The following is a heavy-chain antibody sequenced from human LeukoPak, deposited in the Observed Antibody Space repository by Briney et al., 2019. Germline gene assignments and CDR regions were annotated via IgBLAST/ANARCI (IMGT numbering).Heavy chain of an antibody. CDR1: GGSIYSHY. D-gene: IGHD6-19*01. V-gene: IGHV4-59*08. CDR2: IYYKGNT. CDR3: MRRDTGWNYSDY. J-gene: IGHJ4*02. Sequence: SETLSLTCGVSGGSIYSHYWGWIRQPPGKGLEWIGDIYYKGNTNYNPSLKSRVTISLDTSKNHLSPTSTSVVAADTAIYYCMRRDTGWNYSDYWGQGILVTVSS.